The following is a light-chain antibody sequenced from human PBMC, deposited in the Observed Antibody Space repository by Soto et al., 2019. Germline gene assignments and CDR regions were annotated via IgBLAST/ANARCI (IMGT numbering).Light chain of an antibody. J-gene: IGLJ2*01. CDR3: QSYDSSVSKVV. Sequence: QSVLTQPPSVSGAPGQRVTISCTGSSSNIGAGYDVHWYQQLPGTAPKLLIYGNSNRPSGVPDRFSGSKSGTSASLAITGLQAEEEAGYYCQSYDSSVSKVVFGGGTKLTVL. CDR1: SSNIGAGYD. CDR2: GNS. V-gene: IGLV1-40*01.